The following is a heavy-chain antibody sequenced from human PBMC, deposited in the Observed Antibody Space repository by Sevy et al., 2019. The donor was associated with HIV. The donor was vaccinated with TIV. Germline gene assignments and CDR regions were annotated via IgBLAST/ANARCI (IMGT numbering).Heavy chain of an antibody. J-gene: IGHJ4*02. CDR3: ARDFRAHGEMATISTFDY. V-gene: IGHV3-30-3*01. D-gene: IGHD5-12*01. Sequence: GGSLRLSCAASGFTFSSYAMHWVRQAPGKGLEWVAVISYDGSNKYYADSVKGRFNISRDNSKNTLYLQMNSLRAEDTAVYYCARDFRAHGEMATISTFDYWGQGTLVTVSS. CDR2: ISYDGSNK. CDR1: GFTFSSYA.